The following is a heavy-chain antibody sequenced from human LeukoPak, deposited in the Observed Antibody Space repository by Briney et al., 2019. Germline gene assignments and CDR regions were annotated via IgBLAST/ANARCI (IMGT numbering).Heavy chain of an antibody. J-gene: IGHJ4*02. D-gene: IGHD5-12*01. CDR2: VSGNGADT. CDR1: GFTFNNYA. CDR3: TRGTVPGLATTYGTDCDS. Sequence: GGSLRLSCAASGFTFNNYAMTWVRQAPGKGLEWVSIVSGNGADTYYADSVKGRFIISRDNSKNTLYLQMDSLRAEDTAVYYCTRGTVPGLATTYGTDCDSWGQGTLVTVSS. V-gene: IGHV3-23*01.